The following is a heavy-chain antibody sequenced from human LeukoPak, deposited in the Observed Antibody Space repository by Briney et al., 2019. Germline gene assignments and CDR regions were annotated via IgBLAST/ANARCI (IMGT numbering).Heavy chain of an antibody. CDR3: ARVRGPDGWFAP. V-gene: IGHV4-39*01. CDR1: GGSTDRSSYY. J-gene: IGHJ5*02. Sequence: SETLSLTCTVSGGSTDRSSYYWGWIRQPPGTGLEWIGSIYYSGNTYYNSSLKSRITISVNTTKNQVALKLSSVTAADTAVYYCARVRGPDGWFAPWGQGTLVSVSS. CDR2: IYYSGNT.